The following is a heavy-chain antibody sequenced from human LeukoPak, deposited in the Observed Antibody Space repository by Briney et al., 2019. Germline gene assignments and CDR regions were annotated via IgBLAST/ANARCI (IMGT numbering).Heavy chain of an antibody. CDR2: VLYDGNNK. CDR1: GFTFSNSA. J-gene: IGHJ6*02. D-gene: IGHD6-13*01. Sequence: GGSLRLSCAASGFTFSNSAMHWVRQAPGKGLEWVAFVLYDGNNKYYADSVKGRFTISRDNSKNTLYLQMNSLRAEDTAVYFCANDAAQQQLSNLFYGMDVWGQGTTVTVSS. V-gene: IGHV3-30-3*02. CDR3: ANDAAQQQLSNLFYGMDV.